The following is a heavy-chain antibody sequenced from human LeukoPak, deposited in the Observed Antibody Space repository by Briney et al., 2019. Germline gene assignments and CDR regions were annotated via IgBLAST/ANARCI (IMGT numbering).Heavy chain of an antibody. J-gene: IGHJ5*02. CDR2: ISRSGGNT. V-gene: IGHV3-11*01. Sequence: PGGSLRLSCAASGFEFSQYYMNWIRQAPGKGLEWISFISRSGGNTNYADSVKGRFIISRDNAKKSMYLQMNSLTVDDTAIYYCARDPEDGGFDGWFDPWGQGTLVTVSS. CDR3: ARDPEDGGFDGWFDP. D-gene: IGHD4-23*01. CDR1: GFEFSQYY.